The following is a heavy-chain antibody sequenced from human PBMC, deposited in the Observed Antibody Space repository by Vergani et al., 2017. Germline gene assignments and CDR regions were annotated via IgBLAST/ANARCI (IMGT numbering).Heavy chain of an antibody. J-gene: IGHJ5*02. D-gene: IGHD3-9*01. V-gene: IGHV3-30*01. CDR3: ARDPNADYYDILTGYYTHRGWFDA. Sequence: QVQLVESGGGVVQPGRSLRLSCAASGFTFSSYAMHWVRQAPGKGLEWVAVISYDGSNKYYADSVKGRFTISRDNSKNTLYLQMNSLRAEDTAVYYCARDPNADYYDILTGYYTHRGWFDAWGQGTLVTVSS. CDR1: GFTFSSYA. CDR2: ISYDGSNK.